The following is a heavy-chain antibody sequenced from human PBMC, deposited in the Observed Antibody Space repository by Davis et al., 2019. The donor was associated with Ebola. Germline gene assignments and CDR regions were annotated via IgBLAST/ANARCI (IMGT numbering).Heavy chain of an antibody. D-gene: IGHD2-2*01. CDR1: GFTFSSYS. Sequence: GESLKISCAASGFTFSSYSMNWVRQAPGKGLEWVANIKQDGSEKYYLDSVKGRFTISRDNAKNSLYLQMNSLRAEDTAVYYCARDGVPAAHDYWGQGTLVTVSS. V-gene: IGHV3-7*03. CDR2: IKQDGSEK. CDR3: ARDGVPAAHDY. J-gene: IGHJ4*02.